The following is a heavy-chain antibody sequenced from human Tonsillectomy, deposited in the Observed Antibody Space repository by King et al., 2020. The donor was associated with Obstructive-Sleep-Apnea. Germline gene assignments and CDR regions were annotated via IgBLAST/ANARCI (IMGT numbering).Heavy chain of an antibody. Sequence: VQLVESGGTWVQPGGSLRLSCEGSGFVFSDYTMNWLRQAPGEGLEWISYVNTGSHTISYADSVRGRFTISRDNAKNSLYLQMNNLRADDTALYYCARDRDWAFDYWGQGTLVTVSS. J-gene: IGHJ4*02. V-gene: IGHV3-48*01. CDR3: ARDRDWAFDY. D-gene: IGHD2-21*02. CDR2: VNTGSHTI. CDR1: GFVFSDYT.